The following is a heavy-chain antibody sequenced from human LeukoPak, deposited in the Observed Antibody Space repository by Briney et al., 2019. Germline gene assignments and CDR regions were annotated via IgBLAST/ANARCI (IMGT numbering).Heavy chain of an antibody. CDR3: AKDVFPYYDFWSGYGQD. D-gene: IGHD3-3*01. CDR2: ISGSGGST. CDR1: GFTFSSYA. V-gene: IGHV3-23*01. Sequence: PGGSLRLSCAASGFTFSSYAMSWVRQAPGKGLEWVSAISGSGGSTYYADSVKGRFTISRDNSKNTLYLQMNSLRAEDTAVYYCAKDVFPYYDFWSGYGQDWGQGTLVTVSS. J-gene: IGHJ4*02.